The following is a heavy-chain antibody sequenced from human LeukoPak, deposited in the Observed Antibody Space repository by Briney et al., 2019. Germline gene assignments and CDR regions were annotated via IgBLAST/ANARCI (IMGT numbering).Heavy chain of an antibody. V-gene: IGHV3-53*05. Sequence: QPGGSLRLSCAASGFTVSSNYMSWVRQAPGKGLEWVSVIYSCGSTYYADSVKGRFTISRDNSKNTLYLQMNSLRAEDTAVYYCARDVANVHSSSWRNYYYYYMDVWGKGTTVTVSS. J-gene: IGHJ6*03. CDR1: GFTVSSNY. D-gene: IGHD6-13*01. CDR2: IYSCGST. CDR3: ARDVANVHSSSWRNYYYYYMDV.